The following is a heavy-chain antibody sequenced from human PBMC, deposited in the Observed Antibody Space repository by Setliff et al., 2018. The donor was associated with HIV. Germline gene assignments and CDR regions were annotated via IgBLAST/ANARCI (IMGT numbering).Heavy chain of an antibody. CDR3: ARDGYTNGYGYYYFYMDV. CDR1: GDSISGYY. CDR2: IYETGST. J-gene: IGHJ6*03. Sequence: ETLSLTCTVSGDSISGYYWSWIRQSPGKGLEWIGFIYETGSTYYNPSLKSRVPISIDTSKNQFSLKLSSVTAADTAVYFCARDGYTNGYGYYYFYMDVWGKGTTVTVSS. D-gene: IGHD5-18*01. V-gene: IGHV4-59*12.